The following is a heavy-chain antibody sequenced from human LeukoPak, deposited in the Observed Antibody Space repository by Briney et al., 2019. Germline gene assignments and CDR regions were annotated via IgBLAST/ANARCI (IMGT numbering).Heavy chain of an antibody. CDR2: ISWDGGST. D-gene: IGHD6-19*01. CDR3: AGSSGWFSFDY. Sequence: PGGSLTLSCGASGFTLDVYAMHWVRQAPGEGLEWVSFISWDGGSTYYADSVKGRFTISRGNSENSLYLQMNRLRAEDTALYYCAGSSGWFSFDYWGQGTLVTVSS. J-gene: IGHJ4*02. CDR1: GFTLDVYA. V-gene: IGHV3-43D*03.